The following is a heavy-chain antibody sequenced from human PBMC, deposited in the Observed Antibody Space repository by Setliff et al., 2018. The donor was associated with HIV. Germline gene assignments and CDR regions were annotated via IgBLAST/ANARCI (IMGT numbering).Heavy chain of an antibody. J-gene: IGHJ4*02. V-gene: IGHV4-4*02. Sequence: SETLSLTCAVSGDSVTTSSWWSWVRQSPGKGLEWIGEIYRSGSTNYNPSLESRVIISTDKSKKHFSLRLSAVTAADTAVYYCAASVADYGKGGGMGYWGQGTLVTVSS. CDR2: IYRSGST. D-gene: IGHD3-10*01. CDR3: AASVADYGKGGGMGY. CDR1: GDSVTTSSW.